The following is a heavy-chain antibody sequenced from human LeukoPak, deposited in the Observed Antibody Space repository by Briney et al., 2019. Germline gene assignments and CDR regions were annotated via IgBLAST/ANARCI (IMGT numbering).Heavy chain of an antibody. CDR2: IFGSGGSA. CDR3: GKTTTGYSSGRNPAWPVDY. V-gene: IGHV3-23*01. Sequence: GGSLRLSCTASGFTFSSYAMYWVRQAPGKGLEWVSGIFGSGGSAHYADSVKGRFTISRDNSQNTVYLQMNSLRAEDTAVYYCGKTTTGYSSGRNPAWPVDYWGQGTLVTVSS. D-gene: IGHD6-19*01. J-gene: IGHJ4*02. CDR1: GFTFSSYA.